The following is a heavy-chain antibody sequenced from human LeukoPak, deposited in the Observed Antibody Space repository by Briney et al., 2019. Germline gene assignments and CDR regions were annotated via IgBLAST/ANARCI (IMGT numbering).Heavy chain of an antibody. D-gene: IGHD6-19*01. CDR2: KGNSAGDT. CDR1: GFTFSSYG. Sequence: GGSLRLSCAAAGFTFSSYGMCWVRQPPGKGLEWVSCKGNSAGDTFYAESVRGRFTISRDNSRNTLFLEMNSLRVEDTAIYYCAKRGGKSGGWGFFDYWGPGALVTVSS. CDR3: AKRGGKSGGWGFFDY. V-gene: IGHV3-23*01. J-gene: IGHJ4*02.